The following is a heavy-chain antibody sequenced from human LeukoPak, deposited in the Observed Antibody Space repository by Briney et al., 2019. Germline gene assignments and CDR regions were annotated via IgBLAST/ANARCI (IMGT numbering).Heavy chain of an antibody. V-gene: IGHV3-23*01. D-gene: IGHD3-10*01. J-gene: IGHJ4*02. Sequence: GGSLRLSCVASGFTFSDYFMSWVRQAPGKGLEWVSAISGSGGSTYYADSVKGRFTISRDNSKNTLYLQMNSLRAEDTAVYYCAKDGPYGSGSLDYWGQGTLVTVSS. CDR2: ISGSGGST. CDR3: AKDGPYGSGSLDY. CDR1: GFTFSDYF.